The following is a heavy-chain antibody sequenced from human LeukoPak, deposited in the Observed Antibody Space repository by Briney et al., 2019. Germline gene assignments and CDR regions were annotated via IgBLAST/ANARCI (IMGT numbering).Heavy chain of an antibody. Sequence: GGSLRLSCAGSGFTFGSYAMSWVRQAPGKGPEWVSGISGSGGGAYYADSVKGRFTISRDDSKNTLSLHMNSLRGEDTAVYYCAKGFSGSYGSDFDYWGQGILVTVSS. D-gene: IGHD1-26*01. CDR2: ISGSGGGA. CDR3: AKGFSGSYGSDFDY. V-gene: IGHV3-23*01. CDR1: GFTFGSYA. J-gene: IGHJ4*02.